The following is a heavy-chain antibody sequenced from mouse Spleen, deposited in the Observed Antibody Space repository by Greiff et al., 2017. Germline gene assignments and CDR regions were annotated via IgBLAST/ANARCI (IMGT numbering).Heavy chain of an antibody. D-gene: IGHD2-1*01. CDR2: IYPGDGDT. J-gene: IGHJ2*01. CDR1: GYTFTSYW. CDR3: ARGGGNYYYFDY. V-gene: IGHV1-87*01. Sequence: QVQLKQSGAELARPGASVKLSCKASGYTFTSYWMQWVKQRPGQGLEWIGAIYPGDGDTRYTQKFKGKATLTADKSSSTAYMQLSSLASEDSAVYYCARGGGNYYYFDYWGQGTTLTVSS.